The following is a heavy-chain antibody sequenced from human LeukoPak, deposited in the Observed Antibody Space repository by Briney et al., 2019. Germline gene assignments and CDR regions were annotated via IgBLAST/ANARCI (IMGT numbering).Heavy chain of an antibody. Sequence: GASVKVSCKASGGTFSSYAISWVRQAPGQGLEWMGGIIPIFGTANYAQKFQGRATITTDESTSTAYMELSSLRSEDTAVYYCALEYYDILTGSFYWFDPWGQGTLVTVSS. CDR2: IIPIFGTA. CDR3: ALEYYDILTGSFYWFDP. D-gene: IGHD3-9*01. V-gene: IGHV1-69*05. J-gene: IGHJ5*02. CDR1: GGTFSSYA.